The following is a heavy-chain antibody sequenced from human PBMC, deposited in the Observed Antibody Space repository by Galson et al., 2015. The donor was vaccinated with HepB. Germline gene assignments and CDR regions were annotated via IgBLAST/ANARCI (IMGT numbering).Heavy chain of an antibody. D-gene: IGHD1-26*01. Sequence: QSGAEVKKPGESLMISCKGSGYSFANYWIGWVRQMPGKGLEWMGIIYPGDSDTRYSPSFQGQVTISADKSISTAYLQWSILKASDTAIYYCARPGGVGGTGGAYFDYWGQGTLVTVSS. V-gene: IGHV5-51*01. J-gene: IGHJ4*02. CDR3: ARPGGVGGTGGAYFDY. CDR1: GYSFANYW. CDR2: IYPGDSDT.